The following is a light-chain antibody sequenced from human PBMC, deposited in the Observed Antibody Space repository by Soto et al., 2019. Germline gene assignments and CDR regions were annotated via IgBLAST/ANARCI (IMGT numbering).Light chain of an antibody. Sequence: AIQMTQSPYSLSASIGDRVTITFRASQGIRNDLGWYQQKPGKAPKVLIYASSNLHSGVPSRFSGSGSGTDFTLTISSLQPEDFATYYCLQDYNYPHTFGPGTKVDIK. CDR1: QGIRND. CDR2: ASS. CDR3: LQDYNYPHT. J-gene: IGKJ3*01. V-gene: IGKV1-6*01.